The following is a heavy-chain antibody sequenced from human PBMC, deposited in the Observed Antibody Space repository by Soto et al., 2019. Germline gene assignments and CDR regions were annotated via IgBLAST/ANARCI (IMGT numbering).Heavy chain of an antibody. CDR3: ASGRGYDILTGYYPYFDY. J-gene: IGHJ4*02. D-gene: IGHD3-9*01. V-gene: IGHV3-48*01. CDR1: GFTFSSYS. CDR2: ISSSSSTI. Sequence: PGGSLRLSCAASGFTFSSYSMNWVRQAPGKGLEWVSYISSSSSTIYYADSVKGRFTISRDNAKKSLYLQMNSLRAEDTALYYCASGRGYDILTGYYPYFDYWGQGTLVTVSS.